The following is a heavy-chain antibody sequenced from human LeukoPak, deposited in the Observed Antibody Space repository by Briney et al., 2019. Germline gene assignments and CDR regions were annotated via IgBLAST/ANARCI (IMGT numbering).Heavy chain of an antibody. J-gene: IGHJ6*02. CDR2: IYTSGSA. V-gene: IGHV4-4*07. CDR3: ARDQWLEPYYYYGMDV. Sequence: SETLSLTCTVSGGSISSYYWSWIRQPAGKGLEWIGRIYTSGSANYNPSLKSRVTMSVDTSKNQFSLKLSSVTAADTAVYYCARDQWLEPYYYYGMDVWGQGTTVTVSS. CDR1: GGSISSYY. D-gene: IGHD6-19*01.